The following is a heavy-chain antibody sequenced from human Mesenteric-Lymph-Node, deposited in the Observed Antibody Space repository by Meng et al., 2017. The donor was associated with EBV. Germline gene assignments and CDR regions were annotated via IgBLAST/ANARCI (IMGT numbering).Heavy chain of an antibody. J-gene: IGHJ4*02. V-gene: IGHV1-3*01. D-gene: IGHD3-22*01. CDR3: AREGGYYYNYDY. CDR2: INPGNGNT. CDR1: GYTFSSYT. Sequence: HVQLVQSVAEVKKPGASVKVSCKASGYTFSSYTMHWVRQAPGQRLEWMGWINPGNGNTNYAQKFQGRVTMTTDTSTGTAYMELGSLRSDDTAVYYCAREGGYYYNYDYWGQGTLVTVSS.